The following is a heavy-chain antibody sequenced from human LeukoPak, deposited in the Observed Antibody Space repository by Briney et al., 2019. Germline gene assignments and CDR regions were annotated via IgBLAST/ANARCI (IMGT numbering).Heavy chain of an antibody. V-gene: IGHV3-11*06. D-gene: IGHD1-14*01. CDR1: GFTFSDSY. CDR2: ISVGSSFT. Sequence: GGSLRLSCAASGFTFSDSYMTWIRQAPGKGLEWVSYISVGSSFTSHADSVKGRFTISRDNAKNTLYLQMNSLRAEDTAVYYCARVVGETGYYFDYWGQGALVTVSS. J-gene: IGHJ4*02. CDR3: ARVVGETGYYFDY.